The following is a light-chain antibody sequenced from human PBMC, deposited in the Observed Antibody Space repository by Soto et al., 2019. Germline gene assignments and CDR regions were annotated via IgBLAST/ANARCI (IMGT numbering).Light chain of an antibody. Sequence: QSVLTQPPSASGTPGLRVVISCSGSHSNVGVNAISWYQHLPGTAPRLLLHTDDQRPSGIPYRFSGSHSGTSASLAISRLPSEDEGHYYCASWDDDLNGPIFGGGTKLTVL. CDR1: HSNVGVNA. V-gene: IGLV1-44*01. CDR3: ASWDDDLNGPI. CDR2: TDD. J-gene: IGLJ2*01.